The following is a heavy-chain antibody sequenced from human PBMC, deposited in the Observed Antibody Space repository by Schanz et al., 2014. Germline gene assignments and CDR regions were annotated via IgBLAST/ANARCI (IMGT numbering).Heavy chain of an antibody. CDR3: ARDRVFFVRGPLGVD. Sequence: QVQLVQSGAEVKKPGASVKVSCKASGYTFTSYDINWVRQAPGQGLEWMGWISGYNGDTNYAPKFQARVTMTTDTSMGIHSMELRNLKSDDTAVYYCARDRVFFVRGPLGVDWGQGTKVIVSS. V-gene: IGHV1-18*01. CDR2: ISGYNGDT. D-gene: IGHD3-10*01. CDR1: GYTFTSYD. J-gene: IGHJ4*02.